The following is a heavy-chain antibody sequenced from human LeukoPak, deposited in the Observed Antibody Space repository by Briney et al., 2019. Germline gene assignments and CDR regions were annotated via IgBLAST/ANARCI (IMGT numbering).Heavy chain of an antibody. J-gene: IGHJ4*02. CDR1: GDSVSSNSAA. CDR2: TYYRSKWYN. Sequence: SQTLSLTCAISGDSVSSNSAAWNWIRQSPSRGLEWLGRTYYRSKWYNDYAVSVKGRITINPDTSKNQFSLQLNSVTPEDTAMYYCARAMRIAASGTFYFDFWGQGTLVTASS. CDR3: ARAMRIAASGTFYFDF. V-gene: IGHV6-1*01. D-gene: IGHD6-13*01.